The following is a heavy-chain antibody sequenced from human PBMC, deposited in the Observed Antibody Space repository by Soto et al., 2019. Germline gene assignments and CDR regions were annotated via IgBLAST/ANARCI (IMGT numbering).Heavy chain of an antibody. V-gene: IGHV3-53*01. CDR2: IYSGGST. CDR1: GFTFSSYG. J-gene: IGHJ3*02. Sequence: GGSLRLSCAASGFTFSSYGMSWVRQAPGKGLEWVSVIYSGGSTYYADSVKGRFTISRDNSKNTLYLQMNSLRAEDTAVYYCAGAARPDAFDIWGQGTMVTVSS. D-gene: IGHD6-6*01. CDR3: AGAARPDAFDI.